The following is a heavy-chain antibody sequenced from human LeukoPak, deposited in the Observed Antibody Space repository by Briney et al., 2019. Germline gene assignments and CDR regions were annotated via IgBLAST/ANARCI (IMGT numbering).Heavy chain of an antibody. CDR2: IYYSGST. D-gene: IGHD3-22*01. CDR1: GGSISSYY. CDR3: ARTYYYDSSGYYYVYFDL. V-gene: IGHV4-59*01. J-gene: IGHJ2*01. Sequence: SETLSLTCTVSGGSISSYYWSWIRQPPGKGLEWIGYIYYSGSTNYNPSLKSRVPISVDTSKNQFSLKLSSVTAADTAVYYCARTYYYDSSGYYYVYFDLWGRGTLVTVSS.